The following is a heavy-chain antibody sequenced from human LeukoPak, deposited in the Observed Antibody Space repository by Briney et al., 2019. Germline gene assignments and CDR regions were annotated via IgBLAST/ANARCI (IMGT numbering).Heavy chain of an antibody. CDR2: ISAYNGNT. CDR1: GYTFTSYG. D-gene: IGHD2-2*01. CDR3: ARLVGYCSSTSCQHDY. Sequence: ASVKVSCKASGYTFTSYGISWVRQARGQGLEWMGWISAYNGNTNYAQKLQGRVTMTTDTSTSTAYMELRSLRSDDTAVYYCARLVGYCSSTSCQHDYWGQGTLVTVSS. V-gene: IGHV1-18*04. J-gene: IGHJ4*02.